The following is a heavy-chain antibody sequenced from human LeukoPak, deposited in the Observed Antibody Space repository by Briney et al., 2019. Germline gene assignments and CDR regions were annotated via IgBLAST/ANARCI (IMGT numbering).Heavy chain of an antibody. CDR2: IWYDGSNK. D-gene: IGHD2-8*02. J-gene: IGHJ4*02. CDR1: GFTFSSYG. V-gene: IGHV3-33*01. Sequence: PGGSLRLSCAASGFTFSSYGMHWVRQAPGKGLEWVAVIWYDGSNKYYADSVKGRFTISRDNSKNTLYLQMNSLRAEDTAVYYCARDRVREGTDFDYWGQGTLVTVSS. CDR3: ARDRVREGTDFDY.